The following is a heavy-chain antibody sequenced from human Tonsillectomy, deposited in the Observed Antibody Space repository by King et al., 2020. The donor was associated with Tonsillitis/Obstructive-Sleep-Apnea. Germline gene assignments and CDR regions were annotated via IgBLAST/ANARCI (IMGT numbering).Heavy chain of an antibody. Sequence: VQLVESGGGVVQPGRSLRLSCAASGFTFSSYATHWVRQAPGKGLEWVAVISYDGSNKYYADSVKGRFTISRDNSKNTLYLQMNSLRAEDTAVYYCAREGGYSNYLDYWGQGTLVTVSS. D-gene: IGHD4-11*01. J-gene: IGHJ4*02. V-gene: IGHV3-30*04. CDR1: GFTFSSYA. CDR2: ISYDGSNK. CDR3: AREGGYSNYLDY.